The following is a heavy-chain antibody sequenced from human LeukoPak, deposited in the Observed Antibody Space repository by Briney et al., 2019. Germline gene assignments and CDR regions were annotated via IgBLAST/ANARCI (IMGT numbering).Heavy chain of an antibody. CDR2: INHSGST. J-gene: IGHJ3*02. V-gene: IGHV4-34*01. CDR3: ARVGGGSRGAFDI. CDR1: GGSFSGYY. Sequence: PSETLSLTCAVYGGSFSGYYWSWIRQPPGKGLEWIGEINHSGSTNYNPSLKSRVTISVDTSKNQFSLKLSSVTAADTAVYYCARVGGGSRGAFDIWGQGTMVTVSS. D-gene: IGHD2-15*01.